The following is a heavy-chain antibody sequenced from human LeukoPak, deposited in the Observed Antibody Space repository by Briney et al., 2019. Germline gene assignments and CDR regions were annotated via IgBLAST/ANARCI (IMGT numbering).Heavy chain of an antibody. D-gene: IGHD2-2*01. CDR1: GFTFSSYS. CDR3: ARRSEGVPAAPDH. Sequence: GGSLRLSCAASGFTFSSYSMNWVRQAPGKGLEWVSYISSSGSTIYYADSVKGRFTISRDNAKNSLYLQMNSLRAEDTAVYYCARRSEGVPAAPDHSGQGNLVTVSS. V-gene: IGHV3-48*04. J-gene: IGHJ5*02. CDR2: ISSSGSTI.